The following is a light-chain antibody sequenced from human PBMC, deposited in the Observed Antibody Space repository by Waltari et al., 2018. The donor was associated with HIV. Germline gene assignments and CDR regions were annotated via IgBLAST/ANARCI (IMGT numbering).Light chain of an antibody. CDR1: QSVSSN. J-gene: IGKJ1*01. CDR3: QQYNDWPRT. V-gene: IGKV3-15*01. Sequence: EIVMTQSPATLSVSPGERDTLSCRASQSVSSNLAWYQQKPGQAPRLLIFGASTRATGIPARFSGGGSGTDFTLSISSLQSEDFALYYCQQYNDWPRTFGQGTKVEIK. CDR2: GAS.